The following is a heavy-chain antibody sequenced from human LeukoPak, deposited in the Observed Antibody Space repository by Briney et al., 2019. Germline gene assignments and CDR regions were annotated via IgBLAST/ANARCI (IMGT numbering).Heavy chain of an antibody. CDR3: AKEVVSMLRAGNACFDS. V-gene: IGHV3-23*01. CDR1: GFTFSVYA. D-gene: IGHD3-10*01. J-gene: IGHJ4*02. Sequence: GGSLRLSCAASGFTFSVYAMSWVRQAPGKGLEWVSAISGGADTTYYAGSVKGRFTISRDNSKNTLFLQMNSLRAEDTAVYYCAKEVVSMLRAGNACFDSWGQGTLVTVSS. CDR2: ISGGADTT.